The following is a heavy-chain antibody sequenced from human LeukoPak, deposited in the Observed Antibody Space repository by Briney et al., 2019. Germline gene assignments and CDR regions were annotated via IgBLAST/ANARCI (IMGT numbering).Heavy chain of an antibody. Sequence: GGSLRLSCAASGFTFSTYSMHWVRQGPGKGLVWVSRINSDGSNTRNADSVKGRFTISRDNAKNTLYLQMNSLRAEDTAVYYCARERRSGTYSDDWGQGTLVTVSS. V-gene: IGHV3-74*01. J-gene: IGHJ4*02. CDR1: GFTFSTYS. CDR2: INSDGSNT. D-gene: IGHD1-26*01. CDR3: ARERRSGTYSDD.